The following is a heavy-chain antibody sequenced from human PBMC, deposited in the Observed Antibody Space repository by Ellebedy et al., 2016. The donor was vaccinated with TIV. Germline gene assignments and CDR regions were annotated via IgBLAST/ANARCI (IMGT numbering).Heavy chain of an antibody. CDR2: IVGISNTK. CDR1: GFTFSTYS. J-gene: IGHJ3*02. Sequence: GGSLRLXXEASGFTFSTYSMNWVRQAPGKGLEWVSYIVGISNTKYYADSVKGRFTISRDNARNSLYLQMNSLRDEDTAVYYCARRGNYLGDAFDIWGQGTMVTVSS. V-gene: IGHV3-48*02. CDR3: ARRGNYLGDAFDI. D-gene: IGHD1-26*01.